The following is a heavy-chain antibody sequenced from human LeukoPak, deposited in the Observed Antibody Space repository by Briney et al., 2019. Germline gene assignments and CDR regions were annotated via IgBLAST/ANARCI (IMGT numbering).Heavy chain of an antibody. V-gene: IGHV3-23*01. J-gene: IGHJ4*02. CDR1: GFTLSSYS. Sequence: GGSLRLSCAASGFTLSSYSMSWVRQAPGKGLDWVSGLSGSGANTYYGASVTGRFTITSDNTKNTLYLQMNSLSAEDSALYYCVKYPARGGYFDYWGQGTLVTVSS. CDR3: VKYPARGGYFDY. CDR2: LSGSGANT. D-gene: IGHD2-15*01.